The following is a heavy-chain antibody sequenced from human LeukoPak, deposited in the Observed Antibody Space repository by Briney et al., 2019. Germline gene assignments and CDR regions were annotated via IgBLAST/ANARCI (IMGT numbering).Heavy chain of an antibody. V-gene: IGHV1-18*01. D-gene: IGHD3-22*01. CDR3: ARDWGYYDSNARFDP. J-gene: IGHJ5*02. Sequence: ASVKVSCKASGYTFTSYGISWVRQAPGQGLEWMGWISAYNGNTNYAQKLQGRVTMTTDTSTSTAYMELRSLRSDDTAVYYCARDWGYYDSNARFDPWGQGTLVTVSS. CDR2: ISAYNGNT. CDR1: GYTFTSYG.